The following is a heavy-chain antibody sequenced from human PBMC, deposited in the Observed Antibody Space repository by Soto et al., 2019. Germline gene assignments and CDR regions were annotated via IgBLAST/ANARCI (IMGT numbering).Heavy chain of an antibody. J-gene: IGHJ3*02. CDR3: SGLPRWVGATSDRAFDI. CDR2: ISGSGGST. V-gene: IGHV3-23*01. Sequence: EAQLLESGGDLVQPGGSLRLSCEASGFTFSSYAMSWVRQAPGKGLEWVSAISGSGGSTYYADSVKGRFTISRDNSKNTVFLKMNSLRADDTALYYCSGLPRWVGATSDRAFDIWGQGTIVTVSS. CDR1: GFTFSSYA. D-gene: IGHD1-26*01.